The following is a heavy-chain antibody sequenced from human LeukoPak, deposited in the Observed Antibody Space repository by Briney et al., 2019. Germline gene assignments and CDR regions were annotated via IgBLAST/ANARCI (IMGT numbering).Heavy chain of an antibody. CDR3: ARNREYYYDSSGYVDY. CDR2: ISAYNGNT. V-gene: IGHV1-18*01. Sequence: ASVKVSCKASGYTFTSYGISWVRQAPGQGLEWMGWISAYNGNTNYAQKLQGRVTMTTDTSTSTAYMELRSLRSDDTAVYYCARNREYYYDSSGYVDYWGQGTLVTVSS. CDR1: GYTFTSYG. D-gene: IGHD3-22*01. J-gene: IGHJ4*02.